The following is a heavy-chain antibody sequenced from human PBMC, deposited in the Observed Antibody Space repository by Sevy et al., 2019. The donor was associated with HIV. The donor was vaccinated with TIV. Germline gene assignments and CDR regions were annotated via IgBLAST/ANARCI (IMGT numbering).Heavy chain of an antibody. CDR1: GFTFSNAW. CDR2: IKSKTDGGTT. Sequence: GESLKISCAASGFTFSNAWMNWVRQAPGKGLEWVGRIKSKTDGGTTDYAAPVKGRFTISRDDSKNTLYLQMNSLKTEDTAVYYCTTELPYGGRANWFDPWGQGTLVTVSS. CDR3: TTELPYGGRANWFDP. J-gene: IGHJ5*02. D-gene: IGHD4-17*01. V-gene: IGHV3-15*07.